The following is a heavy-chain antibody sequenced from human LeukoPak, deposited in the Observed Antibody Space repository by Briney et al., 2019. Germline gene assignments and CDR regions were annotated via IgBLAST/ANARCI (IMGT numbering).Heavy chain of an antibody. CDR2: ISYDGSDK. V-gene: IGHV3-30*18. CDR3: AKSPGGSGYSQFDY. Sequence: PGRSLRLSCAASGFTFGSHGMHWVRQAPGKGLEWVAVISYDGSDKYYVDSVKGRFTISRDNSKNTLYLQMNSLRAEDTAVYFCAKSPGGSGYSQFDYWGQGTLVSVSS. CDR1: GFTFGSHG. D-gene: IGHD3-22*01. J-gene: IGHJ4*02.